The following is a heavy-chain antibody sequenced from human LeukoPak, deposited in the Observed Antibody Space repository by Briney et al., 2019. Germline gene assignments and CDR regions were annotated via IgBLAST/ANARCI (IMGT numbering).Heavy chain of an antibody. V-gene: IGHV4-59*01. J-gene: IGHJ4*02. CDR2: IYYSGST. CDR3: ARGTHYYDEGIDY. Sequence: SETLSLTCTVSGGSISSYYWSWIRQPPGKGLEWIGYIYYSGSTNYNPSLKSRVTISVDTSKNQFSLKLSSVTAADTAVYYCARGTHYYDEGIDYWGQGTLVTVSS. D-gene: IGHD3-22*01. CDR1: GGSISSYY.